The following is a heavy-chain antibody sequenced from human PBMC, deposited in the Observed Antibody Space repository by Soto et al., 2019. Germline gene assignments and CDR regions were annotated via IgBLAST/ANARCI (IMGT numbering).Heavy chain of an antibody. D-gene: IGHD3-3*02. J-gene: IGHJ4*02. CDR2: IYHSGNT. CDR1: GYSITNGYY. CDR3: ARVKLAGRGSCHY. V-gene: IGHV4-38-2*01. Sequence: SETLSLTCAVFGYSITNGYYWGWVRQPPGKGLEWIGSIYHSGNTYYTPSLKSRVTISLDTSKNQFSLKLTSVTAADTAMYYCARVKLAGRGSCHYWGQGTLVTVSS.